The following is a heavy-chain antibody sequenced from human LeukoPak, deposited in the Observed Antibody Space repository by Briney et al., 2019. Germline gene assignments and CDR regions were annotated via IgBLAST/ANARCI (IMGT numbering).Heavy chain of an antibody. D-gene: IGHD1-20*01. CDR3: ARHYSITGTPFDY. CDR1: GYSFSIYW. Sequence: GESLKISCKGSGYSFSIYWIGWVRQMPGKGLEWMGIIYPGDSNTRYSPSFQGQVTISADKSISTAYLQWSSLKASDTAMYYCARHYSITGTPFDYWGQGTLVTVSS. CDR2: IYPGDSNT. J-gene: IGHJ4*02. V-gene: IGHV5-51*01.